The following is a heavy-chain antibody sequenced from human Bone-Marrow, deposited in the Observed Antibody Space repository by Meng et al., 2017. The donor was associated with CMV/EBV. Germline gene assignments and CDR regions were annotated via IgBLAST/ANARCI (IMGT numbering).Heavy chain of an antibody. CDR1: AGIFSSFA. Sequence: SVKVSCKAAAGIFSSFAITWVRQAPGQGLEWMGGIIPIFGTANYAQKFQGRVTITTDESTSTAYMVLSSLRSEDTAVYYCARVIVVVPAALTNPRYYYYGMDVWGQGTTVTVSS. CDR2: IIPIFGTA. CDR3: ARVIVVVPAALTNPRYYYYGMDV. D-gene: IGHD2-2*01. V-gene: IGHV1-69*05. J-gene: IGHJ6*01.